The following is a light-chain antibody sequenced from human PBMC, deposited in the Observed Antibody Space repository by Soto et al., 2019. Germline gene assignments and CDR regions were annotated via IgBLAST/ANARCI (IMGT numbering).Light chain of an antibody. J-gene: IGKJ1*01. CDR3: QQANSFPRT. CDR1: QGINNY. CDR2: AAS. Sequence: DIQMTESPSAVSASLLDRVTITCRASQGINNYLAWFQQKPGKAPKRLIYAASTLQAGVPSRFSGSGSGTDFTLTISSLQPEDFATYYCQQANSFPRTFGQGTKVDIK. V-gene: IGKV1-12*01.